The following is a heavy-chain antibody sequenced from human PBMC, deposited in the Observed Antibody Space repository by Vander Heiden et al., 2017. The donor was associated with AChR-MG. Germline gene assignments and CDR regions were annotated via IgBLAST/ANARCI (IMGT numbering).Heavy chain of an antibody. D-gene: IGHD3-16*01. CDR2: ISYDGSNK. V-gene: IGHV3-30*18. CDR1: GFTFSSYG. J-gene: IGHJ4*02. CDR3: AKDQSQLGFDY. Sequence: QVQLVESGGGVVQHGRSLRLSCAASGFTFSSYGMHWVRQAPGKGLEWVAVISYDGSNKYYADSVKGRFTISRDNSKNTLYLQMNSLRAEDTAVYYCAKDQSQLGFDYWGQGTLVTVSS.